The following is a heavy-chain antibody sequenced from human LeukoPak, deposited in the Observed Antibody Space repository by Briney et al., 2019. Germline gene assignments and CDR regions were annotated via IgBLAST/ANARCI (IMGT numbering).Heavy chain of an antibody. V-gene: IGHV1-69*02. D-gene: IGHD4-17*01. CDR3: AHGDYDWFDP. CDR1: GGTFSSYT. CDR2: IIPILGIA. Sequence: ASVKVSCKASGGTFSSYTISWVGQAPGQGLEWMGRIIPILGIANYAQKFQGRVTITADKSTSTAYMELSNLRSEDTAVYYCAHGDYDWFDPWGQGTLVTVSS. J-gene: IGHJ5*02.